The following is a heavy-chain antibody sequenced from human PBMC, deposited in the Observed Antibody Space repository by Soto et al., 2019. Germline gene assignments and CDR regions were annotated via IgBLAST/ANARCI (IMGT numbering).Heavy chain of an antibody. CDR2: VWYDGSKE. V-gene: IGHV3-33*01. CDR3: XXTDWNYGTGVFDI. CDR1: GFSFSTYG. D-gene: IGHD1-7*01. Sequence: VQLXXXGGXXVQPGRSLRLSCAASGFSFSTYGMYWVRQAPAGGLEWVALVWYDGSKEYYADSVKXRXXXXXXXXXXXXXXXXXXXXXXXXXXXXCXXTDWNYGTGVFDIWGQGTMV. J-gene: IGHJ3*02.